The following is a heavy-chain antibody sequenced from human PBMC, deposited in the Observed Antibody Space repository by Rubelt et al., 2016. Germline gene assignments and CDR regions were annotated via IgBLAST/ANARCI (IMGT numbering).Heavy chain of an antibody. CDR2: IDYSGGP. CDR1: GGSISSSGFY. J-gene: IGHJ5*02. Sequence: QLQLQESGPGLVKPSETLSLTCTVSGGSISSSGFYWGWIRQPPGKGLEGMATIDYSGGPYYNPSHKSRTTISGDTANTQCPLVFSALTAADTALYYWVRDVGNYATDHWGQGTLVIVSS. CDR3: VRDVGNYATDH. D-gene: IGHD1-7*01. V-gene: IGHV4-39*07.